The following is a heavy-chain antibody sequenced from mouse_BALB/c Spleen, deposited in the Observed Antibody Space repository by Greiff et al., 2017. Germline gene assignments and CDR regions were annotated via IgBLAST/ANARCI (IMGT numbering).Heavy chain of an antibody. CDR1: GYTFTSYW. Sequence: LQQPGSELVRPGASVKLSCKASGYTFTSYWMHWVKQRHGQGLEWIGNIYPGSGSTNYDEKFKSKGTLTVDTSSSTAYMHLSSLTSEDSAVYYCTRGTVVGDYFDYWGQGTTLTVSS. CDR2: IYPGSGST. D-gene: IGHD3-3*01. J-gene: IGHJ2*01. CDR3: TRGTVVGDYFDY. V-gene: IGHV1S22*01.